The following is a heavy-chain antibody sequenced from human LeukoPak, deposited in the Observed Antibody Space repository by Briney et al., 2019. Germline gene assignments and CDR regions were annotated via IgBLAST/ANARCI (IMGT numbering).Heavy chain of an antibody. D-gene: IGHD2-15*01. CDR1: GGSISSYY. CDR2: IYTSGST. J-gene: IGHJ5*02. V-gene: IGHV4-4*07. CDR3: AREPQPGYCSGGSCPLNWFDP. Sequence: SETLSLTCTVSGGSISSYYWSWIRQPAGKGLEWIGRIYTSGSTNYNPSLKSRVTMSVDTSKNQFSLKLSSVTAADTAVYYCAREPQPGYCSGGSCPLNWFDPWGQGTLVTVSS.